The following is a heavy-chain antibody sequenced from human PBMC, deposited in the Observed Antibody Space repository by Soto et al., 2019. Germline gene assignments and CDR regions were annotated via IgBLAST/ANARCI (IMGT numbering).Heavy chain of an antibody. CDR1: GFKFSRYS. J-gene: IGHJ5*02. CDR2: ISSSSSTI. CDR3: AREGEYNWFDP. V-gene: IGHV3-48*01. Sequence: GSLRLSCEASGFKFSRYSMNWVRQAPGKGLEWVSYISSSSSTIYYADSVKGRFTISRDNAKNSLYLQMNSLRAEDTAVYYCAREGEYNWFDPWGQGTLVTVSS.